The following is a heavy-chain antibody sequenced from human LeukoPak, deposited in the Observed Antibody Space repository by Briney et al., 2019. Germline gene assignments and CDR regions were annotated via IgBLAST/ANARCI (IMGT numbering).Heavy chain of an antibody. CDR1: GFTFSSYW. Sequence: GGSLRLSCAASGFTFSSYWMSWVRQAPGKGLEWVANIKQDGSEKYYVDSVKGRFTISRDNAKNSLYLQMNSLRAEDTAVYYCARDRVRTTVSVPLDYWGQGTLVTVSS. CDR2: IKQDGSEK. V-gene: IGHV3-7*03. D-gene: IGHD4-17*01. J-gene: IGHJ4*02. CDR3: ARDRVRTTVSVPLDY.